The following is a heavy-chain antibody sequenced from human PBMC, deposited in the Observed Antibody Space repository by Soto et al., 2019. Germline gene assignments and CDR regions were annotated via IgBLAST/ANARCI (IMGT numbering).Heavy chain of an antibody. CDR2: ISYGGSNK. V-gene: IGHV3-30-3*01. D-gene: IGHD6-13*01. CDR3: AALGGAAAAGRDY. Sequence: QVQLVESGGGVVQPGGSLRLSCAASGFTFSSYAMNWVRQAPGKGLEWVAVISYGGSNKYYADSVKGRFTISRDNSKNTLYIQMNSLRAEDTAVYYCAALGGAAAAGRDYWGQGTLVTVSS. CDR1: GFTFSSYA. J-gene: IGHJ4*02.